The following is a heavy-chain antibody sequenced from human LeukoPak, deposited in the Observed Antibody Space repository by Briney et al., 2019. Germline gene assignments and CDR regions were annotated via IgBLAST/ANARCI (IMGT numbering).Heavy chain of an antibody. D-gene: IGHD1-14*01. CDR2: ISYDGSNK. CDR1: GFTFSSYA. Sequence: GRSLRLSCAASGFTFSSYAMHWVRQAPGKGLEWVAVISYDGSNKYYADSVKGRFTISRDNSKNTLYLQMNSLRAEDTAVYYCAREIPRRRITLDYWGRGTGVTVSS. CDR3: AREIPRRRITLDY. V-gene: IGHV3-30-3*01. J-gene: IGHJ4*02.